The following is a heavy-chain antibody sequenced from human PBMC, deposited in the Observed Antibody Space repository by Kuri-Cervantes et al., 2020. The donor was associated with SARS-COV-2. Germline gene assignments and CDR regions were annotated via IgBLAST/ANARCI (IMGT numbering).Heavy chain of an antibody. D-gene: IGHD2-21*02. CDR1: GYSFTSYW. J-gene: IGHJ6*02. CDR3: ARRGGVVTAYYYYGMDV. Sequence: GGSLRLSCKGSGYSFTSYWIGWVRQMPGKGLEWMGIIYPGDSDTRYSPSFQGQVTISADKSISTAYLQWSSLKASDTAMYYCARRGGVVTAYYYYGMDVWGQGTTVTVSS. V-gene: IGHV5-51*01. CDR2: IYPGDSDT.